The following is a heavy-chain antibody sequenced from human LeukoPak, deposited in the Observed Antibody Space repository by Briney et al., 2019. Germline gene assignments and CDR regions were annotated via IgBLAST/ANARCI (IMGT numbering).Heavy chain of an antibody. D-gene: IGHD6-25*01. J-gene: IGHJ3*02. CDR1: GGSISSGSYY. CDR3: ARDFAAAENAFDI. CDR2: IYASGST. V-gene: IGHV4-61*02. Sequence: SETLSLTCTVSGGSISSGSYYWSWIRQPAGKGLEWIGRIYASGSTNYNPSLKSRVTISVDTSKNQFSLKLSSVTAADTAVYYCARDFAAAENAFDIWGQGTMVTVSS.